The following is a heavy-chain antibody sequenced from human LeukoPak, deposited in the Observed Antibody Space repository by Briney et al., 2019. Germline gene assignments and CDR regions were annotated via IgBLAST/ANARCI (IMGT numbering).Heavy chain of an antibody. CDR3: ARGPSGGRLSGWFDP. J-gene: IGHJ5*02. CDR2: IYHSGST. Sequence: PSQTLSLTCAVSGGSISSGGYSWSWIRQPPGKGLEWIGYIYHSGSTYYNPSLKSRVTISVDKSKNQFSLKLSSVTAADTAVYYCARGPSGGRLSGWFDPWGQGTLVTVSS. CDR1: GGSISSGGYS. D-gene: IGHD2-15*01. V-gene: IGHV4-30-2*01.